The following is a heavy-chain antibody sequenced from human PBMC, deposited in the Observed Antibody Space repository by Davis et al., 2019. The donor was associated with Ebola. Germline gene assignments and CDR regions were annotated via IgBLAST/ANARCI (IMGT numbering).Heavy chain of an antibody. D-gene: IGHD1-26*01. CDR2: ISAYNGNT. CDR3: ARDENGSYDWFDP. CDR1: GGTFSSYA. Sequence: ASVKVSCKASGGTFSSYAISWVRQAPGQGLEWMGWISAYNGNTNYAQKLQGRVTMTTDTSTSTAYMELRSLRSDDTAVYYCARDENGSYDWFDPWGQGTLVTVSS. V-gene: IGHV1-18*01. J-gene: IGHJ5*02.